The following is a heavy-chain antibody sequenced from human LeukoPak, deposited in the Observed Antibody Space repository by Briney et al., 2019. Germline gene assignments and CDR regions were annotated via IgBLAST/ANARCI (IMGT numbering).Heavy chain of an antibody. D-gene: IGHD6-19*01. Sequence: GGSLRLSCAASGFTFSNYWMSWVRQAPGKGLEWVANIKQDGSEKYYVDSVKGRFTISRDNAKNSLYLQMNSLRAEDTAVYYCARDSKKYSSGWSDGMDVWGQGTTVTVSS. V-gene: IGHV3-7*01. J-gene: IGHJ6*02. CDR3: ARDSKKYSSGWSDGMDV. CDR1: GFTFSNYW. CDR2: IKQDGSEK.